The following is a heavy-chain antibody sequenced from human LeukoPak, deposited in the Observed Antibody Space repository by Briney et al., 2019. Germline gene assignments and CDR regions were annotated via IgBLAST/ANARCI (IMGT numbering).Heavy chain of an antibody. D-gene: IGHD3-10*01. CDR1: GGSISSGDYY. J-gene: IGHJ3*02. Sequence: SQTLSLTCTVSGGSISSGDYYWSWLRQPPGKGLEWIGYIYYSGSTYYNPSLKSRVTISVDTSKNQFSLKLSSVTAADTAVYYCARDGRFGEFHDAFDIWGQGTMVTVSS. CDR2: IYYSGST. V-gene: IGHV4-30-4*01. CDR3: ARDGRFGEFHDAFDI.